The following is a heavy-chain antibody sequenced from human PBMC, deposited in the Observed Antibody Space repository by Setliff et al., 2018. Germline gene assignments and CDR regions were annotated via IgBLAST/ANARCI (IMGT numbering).Heavy chain of an antibody. V-gene: IGHV1-46*01. CDR1: GYSFTGYY. CDR2: IHTGGGSA. J-gene: IGHJ4*02. Sequence: ASVKVSCKASGYSFTGYYMHWVRQAPGQGLEWMGIIHTGGGSASYAQKFQGRVTMTSDTSTSTVYMELNIVTSDDTATYYCARGGMAAAGRKGVFEYWGQGTVVTV. CDR3: ARGGMAAAGRKGVFEY. D-gene: IGHD6-13*01.